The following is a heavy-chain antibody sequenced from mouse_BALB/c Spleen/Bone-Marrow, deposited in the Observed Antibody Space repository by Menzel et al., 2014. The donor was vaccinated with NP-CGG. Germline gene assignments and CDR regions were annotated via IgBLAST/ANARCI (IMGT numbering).Heavy chain of an antibody. CDR2: IDPANGNT. CDR3: ARWEYYAMDY. Sequence: EVQLQESGAELVKPGASVKLSCTASGFNIKDTYMHWVKQRPEQGLEWIGRIDPANGNTKYDPKFQGKATITADTSSNTAYLQLSSLSSEDTAVYYCARWEYYAMDYWGQGTSVTVSS. V-gene: IGHV14-3*02. D-gene: IGHD4-1*01. J-gene: IGHJ4*01. CDR1: GFNIKDTY.